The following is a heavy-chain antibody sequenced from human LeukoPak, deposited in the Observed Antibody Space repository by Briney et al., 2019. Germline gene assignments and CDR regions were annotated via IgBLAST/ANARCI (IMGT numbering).Heavy chain of an antibody. CDR1: GYTLTELS. V-gene: IGHV1-24*01. CDR3: APGFGEFTDY. CDR2: FDPEDGET. D-gene: IGHD3-10*01. Sequence: GASAKVSCKVSGYTLTELSMHWVRQAPGKGREWMGGFDPEDGETIYAQKFQGRVTMTEDTSTDTAYMELSSLRSEDTAVYYCAPGFGEFTDYWGQGTLVTVSS. J-gene: IGHJ4*02.